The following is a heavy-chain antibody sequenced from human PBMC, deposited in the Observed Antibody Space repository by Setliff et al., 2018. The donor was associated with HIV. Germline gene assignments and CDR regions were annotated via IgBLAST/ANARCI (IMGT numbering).Heavy chain of an antibody. J-gene: IGHJ4*02. D-gene: IGHD1-26*01. CDR2: VSHRGTT. CDR1: GDSISGGYY. CDR3: ARYWGSYPEHFDY. V-gene: IGHV4-38-2*01. Sequence: SETLSLTCAVSGDSISGGYYWAWIRQAPGKGLEWVGSVSHRGTTYYKSSLKSRVTIAADTPKNQVSLNLRAVTAADTAVYYCARYWGSYPEHFDYWGQGTLVTVS.